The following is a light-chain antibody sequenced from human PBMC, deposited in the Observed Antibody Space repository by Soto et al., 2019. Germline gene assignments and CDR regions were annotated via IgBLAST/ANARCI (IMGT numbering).Light chain of an antibody. V-gene: IGKV1-39*01. CDR3: QQSYSTVYT. J-gene: IGKJ2*01. CDR1: QSIRRY. CDR2: AAS. Sequence: DIQMTQSPSSLSASVGDRVTITCLASQSIRRYLNWYQQKPGKAPKLLIYAASSLQSGVPSRFSGSGSGTDFTLTIRSLQPEDFATYYCQQSYSTVYTFGQGTKLEI.